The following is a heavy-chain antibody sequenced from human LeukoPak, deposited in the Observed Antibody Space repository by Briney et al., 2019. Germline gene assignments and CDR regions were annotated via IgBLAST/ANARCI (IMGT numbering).Heavy chain of an antibody. Sequence: GGSLRLSCAASGFTFSSHGMHWVRQAPGKGLEWVSGISGSGGNTYYADSVKGRFTISRDNSKNTLYLQMNSLRAEDTAIYYCAKDWSCSSASCRFDYWGQGTLVTVSS. CDR2: ISGSGGNT. J-gene: IGHJ4*02. CDR1: GFTFSSHG. D-gene: IGHD2-2*01. CDR3: AKDWSCSSASCRFDY. V-gene: IGHV3-23*01.